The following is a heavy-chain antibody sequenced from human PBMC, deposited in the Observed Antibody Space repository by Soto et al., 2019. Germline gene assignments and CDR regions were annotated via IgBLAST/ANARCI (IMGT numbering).Heavy chain of an antibody. J-gene: IGHJ4*02. V-gene: IGHV4-34*01. Sequence: SETLSLTCAVYGGSFSGYYWSWIRQPPGKGLEWIGEINHSGSTNYNPSLKSRVTISVDTSKNQFSLKLSSVTAADTAVYYCARAYPTYDFWSGYSLSYYFDYWGQGTLVTV. CDR3: ARAYPTYDFWSGYSLSYYFDY. D-gene: IGHD3-3*01. CDR1: GGSFSGYY. CDR2: INHSGST.